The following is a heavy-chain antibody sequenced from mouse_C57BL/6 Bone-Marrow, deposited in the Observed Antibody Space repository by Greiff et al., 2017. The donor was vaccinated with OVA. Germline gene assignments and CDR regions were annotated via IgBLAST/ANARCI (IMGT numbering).Heavy chain of an antibody. CDR2: INPSTGGT. CDR1: GYSFTGYY. V-gene: IGHV1-42*01. J-gene: IGHJ3*01. Sequence: EVKLVESGPELVKPGASVKISCKASGYSFTGYYMNWVKQSPEKSLEWIGEINPSTGGTTYNQKFKAKATLTVDKSSSTAYMQLKSLTSEDSAVYCSASLEAYWGQGTLVTVSA. CDR3: ASLEAY.